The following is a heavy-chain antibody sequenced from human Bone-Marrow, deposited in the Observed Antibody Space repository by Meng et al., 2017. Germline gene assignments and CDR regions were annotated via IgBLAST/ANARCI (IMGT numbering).Heavy chain of an antibody. D-gene: IGHD6-13*01. Sequence: LSLTCAASGFTFSNAWMSWVRQAPGKGLEWVGRIKSNSDGGTTDYAAPVKGRFTISRDDSKNTLYLQMNSLITEDTAVYFCATGAAAADHWGQGTLVTVSS. V-gene: IGHV3-15*01. CDR2: IKSNSDGGTT. CDR3: ATGAAAADH. J-gene: IGHJ4*02. CDR1: GFTFSNAW.